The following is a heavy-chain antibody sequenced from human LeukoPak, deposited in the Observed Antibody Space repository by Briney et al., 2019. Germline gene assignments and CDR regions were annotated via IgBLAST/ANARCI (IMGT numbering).Heavy chain of an antibody. CDR2: IWYDGSNK. D-gene: IGHD3-22*01. V-gene: IGHV3-33*06. CDR1: GFTFSSYG. J-gene: IGHJ4*02. Sequence: SGGSLRLSCAASGFTFSSYGMHSVRQAPGKGLEWVAVIWYDGSNKYYADSVKGRFTISRDNSKNTLYLQMNSLRAEDTAVYYCAKVAGDDSSGYSYYFDYWGQGTLVTVSS. CDR3: AKVAGDDSSGYSYYFDY.